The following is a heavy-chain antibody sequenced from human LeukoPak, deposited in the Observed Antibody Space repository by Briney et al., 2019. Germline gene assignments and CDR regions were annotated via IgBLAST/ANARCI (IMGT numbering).Heavy chain of an antibody. V-gene: IGHV4-4*02. CDR3: ARDGYGGVDY. CDR2: IYHSGKT. CDR1: GASISKTNW. Sequence: PSETLSLTCAVSGASISKTNWWSWVRQPPGKGLEWIGEIYHSGKTNYNPSLKSRVTISVDTSKKQFSLKLSSVTAADTAVYYCARDGYGGVDYWGQGTLVTVSS. J-gene: IGHJ4*02. D-gene: IGHD3-10*01.